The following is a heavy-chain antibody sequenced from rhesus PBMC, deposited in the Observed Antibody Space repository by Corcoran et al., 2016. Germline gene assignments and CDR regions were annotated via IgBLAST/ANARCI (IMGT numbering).Heavy chain of an antibody. D-gene: IGHD1-1*01. CDR1: GYSISSNY. CDR2: IYGSSGST. V-gene: IGHV4-147*01. J-gene: IGHJ2*01. CDR3: ARGAGWNYGYWYFDL. Sequence: QVQLQESGPGLVKPSETLSLTCAVSGYSISSNYWSWIRQPPGKGLEWIGYIYGSSGSTYYTPSLKSRVTISTDTSQNQFSLKLSSVTAADTAVYYCARGAGWNYGYWYFDLWGPGTPITISS.